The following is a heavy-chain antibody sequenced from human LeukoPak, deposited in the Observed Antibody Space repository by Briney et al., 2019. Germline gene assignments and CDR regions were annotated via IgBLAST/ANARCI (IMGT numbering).Heavy chain of an antibody. CDR1: GGSISSGGYY. V-gene: IGHV4-31*03. Sequence: ASETLSLTCTVSGGSISSGGYYWSWIRQHPGKGLEWIGYIYYSGSTYYNPSLKSRITISVDTSKNQFSLRLSSVTAADTGVYYCARLQETNWFDPWGQGTLVTVSS. CDR2: IYYSGST. CDR3: ARLQETNWFDP. J-gene: IGHJ5*02.